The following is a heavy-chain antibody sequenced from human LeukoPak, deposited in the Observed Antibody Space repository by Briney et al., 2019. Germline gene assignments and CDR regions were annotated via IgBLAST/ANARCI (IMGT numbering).Heavy chain of an antibody. CDR2: ISYDGSNK. J-gene: IGHJ4*02. V-gene: IGHV3-30*18. CDR1: EFTFSSYG. Sequence: GGSLRLSCAASEFTFSSYGMHWVRQAPGKGLEWVAVISYDGSNKYYADSVKSRFTISRDNSKNTLYLQMNSLRAEDTAVYYCAKDQWLSATNYDYWGQGTLVTVSS. D-gene: IGHD3-22*01. CDR3: AKDQWLSATNYDY.